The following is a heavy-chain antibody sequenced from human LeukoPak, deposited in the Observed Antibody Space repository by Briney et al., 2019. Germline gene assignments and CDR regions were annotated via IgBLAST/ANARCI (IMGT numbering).Heavy chain of an antibody. V-gene: IGHV3-66*02. Sequence: PGGSLRLSCAASGFTVSSNYMSWVRQAPGKGLEWVSIIYSGGSTYYTDSVKGRFTISRDSSRNTLYLQMNSLRPEDTAVYYCARDLNYMDVWGKGTTVTVSS. CDR3: ARDLNYMDV. CDR2: IYSGGST. J-gene: IGHJ6*03. CDR1: GFTVSSNY.